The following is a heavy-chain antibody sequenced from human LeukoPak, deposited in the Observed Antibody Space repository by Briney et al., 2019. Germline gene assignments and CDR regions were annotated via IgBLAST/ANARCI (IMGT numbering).Heavy chain of an antibody. V-gene: IGHV3-7*05. D-gene: IGHD1-26*01. J-gene: IGHJ4*02. Sequence: GGSLRLSCAASRFTFSDYWMSWVRQAPGKGLEWVANIKQDGSEKYYVDSVKGRFTISRDNAKNSLYLQMNSLRADDTAVYYCAKVGGSYRTFDYWGQGTLVTVSS. CDR1: RFTFSDYW. CDR3: AKVGGSYRTFDY. CDR2: IKQDGSEK.